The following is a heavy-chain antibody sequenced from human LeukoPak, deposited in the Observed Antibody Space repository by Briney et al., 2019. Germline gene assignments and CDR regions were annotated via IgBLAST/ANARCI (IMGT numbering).Heavy chain of an antibody. V-gene: IGHV3-21*01. CDR1: GFTFSSYS. D-gene: IGHD5-24*01. CDR3: AREKSGMAGFHY. CDR2: ITSSSSYI. J-gene: IGHJ4*02. Sequence: GRSLRLSCAASGFTFSSYSMNWVRQAPGKGLEWVSSITSSSSYIYYAASVKGRFTIPRANPKNTLYRQMNSLRAEDTAVYYCAREKSGMAGFHYWGQGALVTVSS.